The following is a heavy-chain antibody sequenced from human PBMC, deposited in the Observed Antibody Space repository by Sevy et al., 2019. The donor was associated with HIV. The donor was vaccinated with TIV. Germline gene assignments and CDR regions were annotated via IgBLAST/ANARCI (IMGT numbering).Heavy chain of an antibody. CDR1: GFTFSSYG. J-gene: IGHJ6*02. Sequence: GGSLRLSCAASGFTFSSYGMHWVRQAPGKGLEWVAVISYDGSNKYYADSVKGRFTISRDNSKNTLYLQMNSLRAEDTAVYYCAKDRRGSDGSGSYYNVHYYYGIDVWGQGTTVTVSS. CDR2: ISYDGSNK. D-gene: IGHD3-10*01. V-gene: IGHV3-30*18. CDR3: AKDRRGSDGSGSYYNVHYYYGIDV.